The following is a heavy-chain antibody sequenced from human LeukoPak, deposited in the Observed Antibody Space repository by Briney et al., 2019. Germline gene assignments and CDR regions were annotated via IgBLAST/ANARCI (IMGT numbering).Heavy chain of an antibody. J-gene: IGHJ4*02. Sequence: PGGSLRLSCAASGFTFSTYWMSWVRQTSEKGLEWLAIMKQDGSEEYYVDSVKGRFTISRDNAKNSLYLQMNSLRAEDTAVYYCARHSCGPDFWGQGTLVTVSP. CDR1: GFTFSTYW. CDR3: ARHSCGPDF. CDR2: MKQDGSEE. V-gene: IGHV3-7*01. D-gene: IGHD6-19*01.